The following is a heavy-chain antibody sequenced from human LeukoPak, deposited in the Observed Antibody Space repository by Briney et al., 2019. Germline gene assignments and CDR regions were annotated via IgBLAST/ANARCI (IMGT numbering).Heavy chain of an antibody. V-gene: IGHV3-23*01. J-gene: IGHJ4*02. CDR3: AKDQEPRFLQTTFDY. D-gene: IGHD3-3*01. CDR1: GFKFSDYS. CDR2: IGGSGGGT. Sequence: GGSLRLSCEASGFKFSDYSMSWVRQVPGKGLEWVAGIGGSGGGTYYGDSVKGRFTVSRDNSKNTLFLHMNNLRAEDTAVYFCAKDQEPRFLQTTFDYWGQGTLVTVSS.